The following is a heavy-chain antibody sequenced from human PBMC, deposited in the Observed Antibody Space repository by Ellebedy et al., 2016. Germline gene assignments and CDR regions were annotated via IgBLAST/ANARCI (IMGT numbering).Heavy chain of an antibody. D-gene: IGHD2-8*02. V-gene: IGHV3-21*01. CDR3: ARRDERSGVGYYFDY. Sequence: GESLKISCVASGFTFSGHTMSWVRQAPGKGLEWISSISARSSYIEYADSVKGRFTISRDNAKNSLYLQMSDLRPEDTAVYSCARRDERSGVGYYFDYWGQGSLVTVSS. CDR1: GFTFSGHT. J-gene: IGHJ4*02. CDR2: ISARSSYI.